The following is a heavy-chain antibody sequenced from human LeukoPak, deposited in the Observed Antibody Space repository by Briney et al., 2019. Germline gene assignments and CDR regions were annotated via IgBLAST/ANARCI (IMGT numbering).Heavy chain of an antibody. CDR2: ISGSGGGT. Sequence: GGSLRLSCAASGFTFSTYAMSWVRQAPGKGLEWVSAISGSGGGTYYADSVKGRFTISRDNSKSTLYLQMNSLRADDTAVYYCAKMVWLTTQCFDYWGQGTLVTVSS. J-gene: IGHJ4*02. D-gene: IGHD2-8*01. CDR1: GFTFSTYA. CDR3: AKMVWLTTQCFDY. V-gene: IGHV3-23*01.